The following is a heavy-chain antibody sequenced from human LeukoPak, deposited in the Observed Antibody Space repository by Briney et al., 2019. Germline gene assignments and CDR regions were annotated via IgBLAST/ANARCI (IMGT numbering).Heavy chain of an antibody. CDR2: ISYDGSNK. V-gene: IGHV3-30*18. Sequence: GGSLRLSCAASGFTFSSYGMHWVRQAPGKGLEWVAVISYDGSNKYYADSVKGRFTISRDNSKNTLYLQMNSLRAGDTAVYYCANGLGSYSNYWGQGTLVTVSS. CDR1: GFTFSSYG. D-gene: IGHD1-26*01. J-gene: IGHJ4*02. CDR3: ANGLGSYSNY.